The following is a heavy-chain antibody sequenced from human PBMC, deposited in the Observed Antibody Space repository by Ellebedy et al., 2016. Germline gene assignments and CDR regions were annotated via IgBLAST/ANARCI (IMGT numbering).Heavy chain of an antibody. V-gene: IGHV1-2*04. Sequence: ASVKVSCXASGYTFTGYYMHWVRQAPGQGLEWMGWINPNSGGTNYAQKFQGWVTMTRDTSISTAYMELSSLRSEDTAVYYCARIRARLDAFDIWGQGTMVTVSS. CDR1: GYTFTGYY. CDR3: ARIRARLDAFDI. CDR2: INPNSGGT. J-gene: IGHJ3*02.